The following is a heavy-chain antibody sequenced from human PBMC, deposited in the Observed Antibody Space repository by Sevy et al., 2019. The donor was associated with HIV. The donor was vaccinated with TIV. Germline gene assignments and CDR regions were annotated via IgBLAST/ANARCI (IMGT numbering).Heavy chain of an antibody. CDR3: TRSVYGSGTYLNDY. V-gene: IGHV1-2*02. CDR1: GYTFTGYY. Sequence: ASVKVSFKASGYTFTGYYIHWVRQAPGQGLEWMGWINPSSGGTNYGQKFLGRVTMTRETSISPAYMELNRLRSDDTAVYYCTRSVYGSGTYLNDYWGQGTLVTVSS. CDR2: INPSSGGT. D-gene: IGHD3-10*01. J-gene: IGHJ4*02.